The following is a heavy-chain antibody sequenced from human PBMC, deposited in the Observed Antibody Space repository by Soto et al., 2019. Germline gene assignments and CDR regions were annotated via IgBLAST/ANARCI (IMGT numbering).Heavy chain of an antibody. CDR3: AKAWRPLVRSYAFDY. V-gene: IGHV3-23*01. D-gene: IGHD6-13*01. CDR2: ISGSGGST. J-gene: IGHJ4*02. CDR1: GFTFSSYA. Sequence: PGGSLRLSCAASGFTFSSYAMSWVRQAPGKGLEWVSAISGSGGSTYYADSVKGRFTISRDNSKNTLYLQMNSLRAEDTAVYYCAKAWRPLVRSYAFDYWGQGTLVTVSS.